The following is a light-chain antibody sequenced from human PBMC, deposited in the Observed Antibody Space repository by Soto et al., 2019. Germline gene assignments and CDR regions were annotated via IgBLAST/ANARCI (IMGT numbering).Light chain of an antibody. CDR3: QQHNYWPS. J-gene: IGKJ2*01. CDR2: GAS. CDR1: QSVGSN. V-gene: IGKV3-15*01. Sequence: EIVMTQSPVTLSVPPGERATLSCRASQSVGSNLAWYQQKPGQAPRLLLYGASTRATGIPGRFSGSGSGTEFTLTITSLQSEDFAVYYCQQHNYWPSFGQGTKLEFK.